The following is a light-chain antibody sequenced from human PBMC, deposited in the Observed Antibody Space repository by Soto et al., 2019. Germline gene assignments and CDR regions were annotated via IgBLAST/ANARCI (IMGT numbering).Light chain of an antibody. V-gene: IGKV3-15*01. CDR1: QSVSSN. CDR3: QHYNNWPRT. J-gene: IGKJ1*01. Sequence: EIGMTQSPATLSVSPGERATLSCRASQSVSSNLAWYQQKPGQAPRLLIYVASTMATGIPARFSGSGSGTAFTLTISSLQSEDFAVYYCQHYNNWPRTFGQGTKVEIK. CDR2: VAS.